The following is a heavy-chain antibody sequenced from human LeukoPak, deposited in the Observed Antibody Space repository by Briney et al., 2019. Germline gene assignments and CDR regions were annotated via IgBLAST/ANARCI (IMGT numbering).Heavy chain of an antibody. D-gene: IGHD6-13*01. CDR1: GYTFTSYI. V-gene: IGHV1-18*01. CDR2: INAYNGNT. J-gene: IGHJ6*03. CDR3: ARDRHIAAAVYYNYMAV. Sequence: ASVKVSCKASGYTFTSYIISWVRQAPGQGLEWMGWINAYNGNTDYAQRVQGRVTMTTDTSTSTAYMELRSLRSDDTAVYYCARDRHIAAAVYYNYMAVWGKGTPVTVSS.